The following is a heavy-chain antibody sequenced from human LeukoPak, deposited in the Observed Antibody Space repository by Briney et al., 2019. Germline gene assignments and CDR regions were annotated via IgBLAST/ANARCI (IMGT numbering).Heavy chain of an antibody. CDR3: ARHEGADYYDSSGYFLD. CDR1: GGSISSYY. CDR2: IYYSGST. V-gene: IGHV4-59*08. Sequence: SQTLSLTCTVSGGSISSYYWSWIRQPPGKGLEWIGYIYYSGSTNYNPSLKSRVTISVDTSKNQFSLKLSSVTAADTAVYYCARHEGADYYDSSGYFLDWGQGTLVTVSS. D-gene: IGHD3-22*01. J-gene: IGHJ4*02.